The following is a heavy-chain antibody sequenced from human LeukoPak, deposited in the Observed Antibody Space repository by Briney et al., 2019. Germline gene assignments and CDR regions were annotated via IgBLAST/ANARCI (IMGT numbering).Heavy chain of an antibody. CDR3: ARGQADYYDSSGYAAFDI. CDR1: GGTFSSYA. V-gene: IGHV1-69*04. Sequence: SVKVYCKASGGTFSSYAISWVRQAPGQGLEWMGRIIPILGIANYAQKFQGRVTITADKSTSTAYMELSSLRSEDTAVYYCARGQADYYDSSGYAAFDIWGQGTMVTVSS. D-gene: IGHD3-22*01. CDR2: IIPILGIA. J-gene: IGHJ3*02.